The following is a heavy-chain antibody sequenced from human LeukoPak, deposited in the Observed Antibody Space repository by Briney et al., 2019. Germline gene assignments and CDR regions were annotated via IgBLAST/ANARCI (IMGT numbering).Heavy chain of an antibody. Sequence: PGGSLRLSCAASGFTFSSYGMHWVRQAPGKGLEWVAVISYDGSNKYYADSVKGRFTISRDNSKNTLYLQMNSLRAEDTAVYYCAKDNRGGDLRYFDWFDYWGQGTLVTVSS. D-gene: IGHD3-9*01. J-gene: IGHJ4*02. CDR3: AKDNRGGDLRYFDWFDY. CDR1: GFTFSSYG. CDR2: ISYDGSNK. V-gene: IGHV3-30*18.